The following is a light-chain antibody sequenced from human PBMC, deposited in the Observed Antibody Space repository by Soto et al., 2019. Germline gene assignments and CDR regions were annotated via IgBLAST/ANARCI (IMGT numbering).Light chain of an antibody. J-gene: IGKJ4*01. CDR1: HDIMKS. Sequence: IKLTQSPSSLSASLADRVTITCRPSHDIMKSLNLYQQKPGKAPKLLINVASTLQSGVPARFSGSGSGTDFTLTISSLEPEDFAVYFCQHRGNWPLTFGGGTKVDIK. CDR2: VAS. V-gene: IGKV1-39*01. CDR3: QHRGNWPLT.